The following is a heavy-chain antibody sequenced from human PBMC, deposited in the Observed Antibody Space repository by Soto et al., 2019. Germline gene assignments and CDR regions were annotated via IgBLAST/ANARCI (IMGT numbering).Heavy chain of an antibody. J-gene: IGHJ4*02. D-gene: IGHD4-17*01. CDR1: GFTFSGSA. V-gene: IGHV3-73*01. Sequence: GGSLRLSCAASGFTFSGSAMHWVRQASGKGLEWVGRIRSKASSYATAYAASVKGRFTISRDDSKNTAYLQMNSLKTEDTAVYYCTTVQPSKSGVTTGYWGQGTLVTVSS. CDR3: TTVQPSKSGVTTGY. CDR2: IRSKASSYAT.